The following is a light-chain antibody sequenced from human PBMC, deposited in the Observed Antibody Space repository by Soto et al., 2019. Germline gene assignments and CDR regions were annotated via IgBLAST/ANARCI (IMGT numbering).Light chain of an antibody. Sequence: SYELTQPPSVSVAPGQTARFSCGGNNIGSKRVHWYQQKPGQAPVLVLYDNSDRPSGIPERFSGSNTGNTATLTSSGVEAGDEADYYCQVWDSSSGWVFGGGTQLTVL. CDR2: DNS. J-gene: IGLJ3*02. CDR3: QVWDSSSGWV. CDR1: NIGSKR. V-gene: IGLV3-21*02.